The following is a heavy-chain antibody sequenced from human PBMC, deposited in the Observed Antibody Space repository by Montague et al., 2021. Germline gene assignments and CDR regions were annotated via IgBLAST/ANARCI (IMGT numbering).Heavy chain of an antibody. CDR2: IYYTGMA. V-gene: IGHV4-59*11. CDR3: VRRSVSNYFDY. Sequence: SETLSLTCTVSGASMDCHYWTWVRQPPGEGLQWLAYIYYTGMANYNPSLKSRLTVSMDISKNQFSLKMRSMAAADTAIYYCVRRSVSNYFDYWGQGTLVTVSS. CDR1: GASMDCHY. J-gene: IGHJ4*02. D-gene: IGHD5/OR15-5a*01.